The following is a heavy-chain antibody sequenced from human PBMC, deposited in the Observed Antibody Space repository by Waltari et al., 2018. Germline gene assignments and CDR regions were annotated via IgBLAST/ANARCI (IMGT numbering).Heavy chain of an antibody. D-gene: IGHD6-19*01. CDR3: ATEPAPGAGINY. CDR2: ISASRAAI. Sequence: EVQLVESGGGFVQPGGSLRLSCLGSGFTFGVFSMHWIRQAPGKGLESVAYISASRAAIYDAEAVKGRVTISRDNAKNSLFLQMTNLGVEDTAVYYCATEPAPGAGINYWGQGILVTVSS. V-gene: IGHV3-48*01. CDR1: GFTFGVFS. J-gene: IGHJ4*02.